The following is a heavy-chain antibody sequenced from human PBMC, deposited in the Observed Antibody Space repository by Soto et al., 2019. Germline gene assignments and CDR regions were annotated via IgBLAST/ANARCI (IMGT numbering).Heavy chain of an antibody. CDR2: IFPADSDT. D-gene: IGHD2-15*01. CDR3: ASSVVVPSTMNYFDY. J-gene: IGHJ4*02. CDR1: GYSFSNYW. V-gene: IGHV5-51*01. Sequence: PGESLKISCKGSGYSFSNYWIAWVRQMPGKGLEWMGIIFPADSDTKYSPSFQGQVTISADKSISTAYLQWSSLKASDTAMYYCASSVVVPSTMNYFDYWGRGSLVTAPQ.